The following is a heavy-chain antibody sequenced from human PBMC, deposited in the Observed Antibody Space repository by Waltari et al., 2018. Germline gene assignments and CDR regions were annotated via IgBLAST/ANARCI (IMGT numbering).Heavy chain of an antibody. V-gene: IGHV4-34*01. CDR2: INHSGST. D-gene: IGHD6-19*01. J-gene: IGHJ3*02. Sequence: QVQLQQWGAGLLKPSETLSLTCAVYGGSFSGYYWSWIRQPPGKGLEWIGEINHSGSTNYNPSLKSRVTISVDTSKNQFSLKLSSVTAADTAVYYCARGRGWYPPKPDAFDIWGQGTMVTVSS. CDR3: ARGRGWYPPKPDAFDI. CDR1: GGSFSGYY.